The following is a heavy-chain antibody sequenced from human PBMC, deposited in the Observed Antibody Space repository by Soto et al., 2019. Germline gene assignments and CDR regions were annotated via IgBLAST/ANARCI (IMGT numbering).Heavy chain of an antibody. CDR1: GGSISSSSYY. D-gene: IGHD4-4*01. Sequence: QLQLQESGLGLVKPSETLSLTCTVSGGSISSSSYYWGWIRQPPGKGLEWIGSIYYSGSTYHNPSLKSRVTISVDTSKNQFSLKLSSVTAADTAVYYCARPSLLTTVKRGAFDPWGQGTLVTVSS. V-gene: IGHV4-39*01. CDR2: IYYSGST. J-gene: IGHJ5*02. CDR3: ARPSLLTTVKRGAFDP.